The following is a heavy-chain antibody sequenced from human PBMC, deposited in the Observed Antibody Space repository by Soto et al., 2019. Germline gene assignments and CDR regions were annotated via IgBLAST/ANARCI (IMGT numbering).Heavy chain of an antibody. Sequence: EVQLVESGGGLVQPGGSLRLSCAASGFTFSDHYMDWVRQAPGKELEWVGRTGNKANSYTTEYAASVKDRFTISRDDSNNSFFLQMNSLKTEDMAVYYCTAPRDTESYSAYNVWGQGTMVTVSS. CDR3: TAPRDTESYSAYNV. D-gene: IGHD3-10*01. J-gene: IGHJ3*01. CDR2: TGNKANSYTT. CDR1: GFTFSDHY. V-gene: IGHV3-72*01.